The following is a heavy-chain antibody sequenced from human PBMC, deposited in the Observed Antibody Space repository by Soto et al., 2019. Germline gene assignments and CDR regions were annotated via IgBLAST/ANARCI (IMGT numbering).Heavy chain of an antibody. CDR2: LNPNTDKT. J-gene: IGHJ3*02. CDR3: ARGIKGLPPSAFDI. CDR1: GYTFSNYD. Sequence: QVQLVQSGAEVKKPGASVKVSCKASGYTFSNYDINWVRQATGQGLEWMGWLNPNTDKTGSAQKFQGRVTMTRNSSLSTAYLELSGRRSDDAAVYYCARGIKGLPPSAFDIWGQGKRVTVSS. V-gene: IGHV1-8*01. D-gene: IGHD5-12*01.